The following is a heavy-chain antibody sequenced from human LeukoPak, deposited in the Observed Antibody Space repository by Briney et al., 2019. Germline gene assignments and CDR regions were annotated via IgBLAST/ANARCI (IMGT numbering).Heavy chain of an antibody. Sequence: PGGSLRLSCAASGFTFSSYGMHWVRQAPGKGLEWVSLISGDAGSTYYADSVKGRFTISRDNSKNSLYLQMNSLRTEDTALYYCAKDSYCSGGNCYAPFDYWGQGTLVTVPS. CDR3: AKDSYCSGGNCYAPFDY. CDR1: GFTFSSYG. CDR2: ISGDAGST. D-gene: IGHD2-15*01. V-gene: IGHV3-43*02. J-gene: IGHJ4*02.